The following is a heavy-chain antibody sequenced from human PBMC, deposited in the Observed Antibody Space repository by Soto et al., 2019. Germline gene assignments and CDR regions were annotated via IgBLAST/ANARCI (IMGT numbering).Heavy chain of an antibody. Sequence: GGSLRLSCAASGFTFSSYGMHWVRQAPGKGLEWVAVISYDGSNKYYADSVKGRFTISRDNSKNTLYLRMNSLRAEDTAVYYCAKDIRDGYSHDAFDIWGQGXMVTVSS. CDR1: GFTFSSYG. CDR2: ISYDGSNK. V-gene: IGHV3-30*18. J-gene: IGHJ3*02. CDR3: AKDIRDGYSHDAFDI. D-gene: IGHD4-4*01.